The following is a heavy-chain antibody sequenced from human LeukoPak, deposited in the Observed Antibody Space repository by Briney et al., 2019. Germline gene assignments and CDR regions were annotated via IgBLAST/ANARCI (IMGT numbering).Heavy chain of an antibody. D-gene: IGHD3-22*01. Sequence: VASVKVSCKVSGYTLTELSMHWVRQAPGKGLEWMGGFDPEDGETIYAQKFQGRVTMTEDTSTDTAYMELSSLRSEDTAVYYCATHHYYDSGRYRRFDFDYWSQGTLVTVSP. CDR3: ATHHYYDSGRYRRFDFDY. CDR1: GYTLTELS. V-gene: IGHV1-24*01. J-gene: IGHJ4*02. CDR2: FDPEDGET.